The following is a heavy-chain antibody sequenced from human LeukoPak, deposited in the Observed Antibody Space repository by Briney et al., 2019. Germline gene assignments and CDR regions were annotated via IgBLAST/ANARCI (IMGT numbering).Heavy chain of an antibody. CDR2: ISSSSVYI. CDR3: AACYYDSSGRRNWFDP. D-gene: IGHD3-22*01. V-gene: IGHV3-21*01. J-gene: IGHJ5*02. Sequence: GGSLRLSCAASGFTFSSYSMNWVRQAPGKGLEWVSSISSSSVYIYYADSVKGRFTISRDNAKNSLYLQMNSLRAEDTAVYYCAACYYDSSGRRNWFDPWGQGTLVTVSS. CDR1: GFTFSSYS.